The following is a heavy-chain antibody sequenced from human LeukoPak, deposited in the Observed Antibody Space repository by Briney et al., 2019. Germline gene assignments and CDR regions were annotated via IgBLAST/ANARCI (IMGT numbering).Heavy chain of an antibody. CDR2: IDPSDSYL. Sequence: GESLKISCKCSGYSFTSYWISWVRQMPGKGLEWMGRIDPSDSYLNYSPSFQGHVTISADKSISTAYLQWSSLKASDTAMYYCARHTGARYSSGWPPFDYWGQGNLVTVSS. J-gene: IGHJ4*02. CDR1: GYSFTSYW. V-gene: IGHV5-10-1*01. CDR3: ARHTGARYSSGWPPFDY. D-gene: IGHD6-19*01.